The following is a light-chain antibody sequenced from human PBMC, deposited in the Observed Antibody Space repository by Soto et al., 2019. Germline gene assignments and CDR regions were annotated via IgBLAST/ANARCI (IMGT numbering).Light chain of an antibody. CDR2: GAS. CDR1: QSVSSSY. Sequence: EIVLTQSPGTLSLSPGERATLSCRASQSVSSSYLAWYQQKPGQAPRLLIYGASSRATGIPDRFSGSGSGTDFTLTITRLEPEDFAVYYCQHYRTSFGGGTKVDIK. CDR3: QHYRTS. J-gene: IGKJ4*01. V-gene: IGKV3-20*01.